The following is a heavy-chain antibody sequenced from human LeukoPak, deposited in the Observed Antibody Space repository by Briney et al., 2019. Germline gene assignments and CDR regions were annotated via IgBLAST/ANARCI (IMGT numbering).Heavy chain of an antibody. V-gene: IGHV3-53*01. Sequence: GGSLRLSCAASGFTVSSNYMSWVRQAPGKGLEWVSVIYSGGSTYYADSVKGRFTISRDNSKNTLYLQMNSLRAEDTAVYYCARGKVFRDGYKAYYFDYWGQGTLVTVSP. J-gene: IGHJ4*02. D-gene: IGHD5-24*01. CDR2: IYSGGST. CDR1: GFTVSSNY. CDR3: ARGKVFRDGYKAYYFDY.